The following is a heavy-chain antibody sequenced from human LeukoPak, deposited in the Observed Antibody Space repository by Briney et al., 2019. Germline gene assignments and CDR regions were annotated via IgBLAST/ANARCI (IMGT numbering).Heavy chain of an antibody. CDR2: IYHSGAT. CDR3: AREGFGVDV. V-gene: IGHV4-30-2*01. J-gene: IGHJ6*02. Sequence: PSETLSLTCAVSGGSISSGGYSWSWIRQPPGTGLEWIGSIYHSGATYYNPSLKSRVTISVDRSKNQFSLKLSSVTAADTAVYYCAREGFGVDVWGQGTTVTVSS. CDR1: GGSISSGGYS.